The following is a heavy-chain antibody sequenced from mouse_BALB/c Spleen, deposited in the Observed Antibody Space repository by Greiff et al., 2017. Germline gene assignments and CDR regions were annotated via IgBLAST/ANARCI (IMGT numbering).Heavy chain of an antibody. J-gene: IGHJ4*01. CDR1: GDSITSCY. CDR3: ARRRVYAMDY. V-gene: IGHV3-8*02. CDR2: ISYSGST. Sequence: DVKLQESGPSLVKPSQTLSLTCSVTGDSITSCYWNWIRKFPGNKLEYMGYISYSGSTYYNPSLKSRISITRDTSKNQYYLQLNSVTTEDTATYYCARRRVYAMDYWGQGTSVTVSS.